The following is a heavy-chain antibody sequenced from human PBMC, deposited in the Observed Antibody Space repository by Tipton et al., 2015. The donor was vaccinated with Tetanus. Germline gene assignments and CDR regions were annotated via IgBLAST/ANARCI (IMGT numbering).Heavy chain of an antibody. CDR1: GFSVTSSY. D-gene: IGHD2-15*01. V-gene: IGHV3-53*01. Sequence: CAASGFSVTSSYMSWVRQAPGKGLEWVSVIYTGGTIYYADSVKGRFTISRDKSKNTLSLEMTSLRAEDTAVYYCTKGGSGLFDSWGQGTLVTVSS. J-gene: IGHJ4*02. CDR2: IYTGGTI. CDR3: TKGGSGLFDS.